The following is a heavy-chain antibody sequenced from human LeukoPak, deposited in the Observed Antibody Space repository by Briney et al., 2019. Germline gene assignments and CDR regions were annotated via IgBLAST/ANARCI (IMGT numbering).Heavy chain of an antibody. Sequence: PSETLSLTCTVSGGSISSSSYYWGWIRQPPGKGLEWIGSIYYSGSTYYNPSLKSRVTISVDTSKNQFSLKPSSVTAADTAVYYCGRHGYSYGYIFYYGMDVWGQGTTVTVSS. CDR3: GRHGYSYGYIFYYGMDV. D-gene: IGHD5-18*01. CDR2: IYYSGST. V-gene: IGHV4-39*01. J-gene: IGHJ6*02. CDR1: GGSISSSSYY.